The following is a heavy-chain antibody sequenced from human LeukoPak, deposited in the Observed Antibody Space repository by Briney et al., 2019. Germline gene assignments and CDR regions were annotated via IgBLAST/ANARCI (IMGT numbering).Heavy chain of an antibody. Sequence: SETLSLTCTVSGDSISSTTYHWGWIRQSPGKGLEWIGSVYYSGSTFYNPSLSRRVTASVDTSKNQFSLKLSSVTAADTAVYYWARHLCNNTSCYYYGMDVWGQGTTVTVSS. J-gene: IGHJ6*02. D-gene: IGHD2-2*01. CDR3: ARHLCNNTSCYYYGMDV. CDR1: GDSISSTTYH. CDR2: VYYSGST. V-gene: IGHV4-39*01.